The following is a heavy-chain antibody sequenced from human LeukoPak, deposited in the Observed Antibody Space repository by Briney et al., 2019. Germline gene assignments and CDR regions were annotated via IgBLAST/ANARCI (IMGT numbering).Heavy chain of an antibody. CDR2: IKQDGSEK. V-gene: IGHV3-7*04. D-gene: IGHD3-22*01. Sequence: PGGSLRLSCAASGFTFSSYWMSWVRQAPGKGLEWVANIKQDGSEKYYVDSVKGRFTISRDNAKNSLYLQMNSLRAVDTAVYYCARGAALGIVVGYAFDIWGQGTMVTVSS. CDR1: GFTFSSYW. CDR3: ARGAALGIVVGYAFDI. J-gene: IGHJ3*02.